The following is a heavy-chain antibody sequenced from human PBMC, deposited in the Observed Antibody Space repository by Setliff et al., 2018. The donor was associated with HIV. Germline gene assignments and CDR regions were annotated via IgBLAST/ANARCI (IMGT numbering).Heavy chain of an antibody. CDR1: GGSISSYY. J-gene: IGHJ6*03. Sequence: SETLSLTCTVSGGSISSYYWSWIRQPPGKGLEWIGYIYYSGSTNYNPSLKSRVTISVDTSKNHFSLKLSSVTAADTAVYYCARHGAFYYYYYMDVWGKGTTVTVSS. V-gene: IGHV4-59*01. CDR3: ARHGAFYYYYYMDV. CDR2: IYYSGST.